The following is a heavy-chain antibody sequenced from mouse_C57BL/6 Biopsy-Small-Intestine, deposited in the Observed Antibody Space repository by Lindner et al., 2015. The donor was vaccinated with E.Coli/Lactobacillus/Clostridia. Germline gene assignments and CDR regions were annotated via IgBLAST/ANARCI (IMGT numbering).Heavy chain of an antibody. J-gene: IGHJ1*03. V-gene: IGHV1-82*01. Sequence: XQLQESGPELVRPGASVKISCKASGHAFSSSWMNWVKQRPGKGLEWIGRIYPGDGDTKYNGKFKDKATLTADKSSSTAYMQLSSLTSEDSAVYFCANSYYSNWYFDVWGTGTTVTVSS. CDR1: GHAFSSSW. CDR2: IYPGDGDT. D-gene: IGHD2-5*01. CDR3: ANSYYSNWYFDV.